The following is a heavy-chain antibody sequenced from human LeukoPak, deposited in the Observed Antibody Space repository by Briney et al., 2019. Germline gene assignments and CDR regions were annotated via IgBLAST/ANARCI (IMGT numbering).Heavy chain of an antibody. D-gene: IGHD3-22*01. V-gene: IGHV1-2*02. J-gene: IGHJ4*02. CDR3: AREVDYYDSSDYFPLGY. CDR1: GYTFTSYG. Sequence: VASVKVSFKASGYTFTSYGISWVRQAPGQGLEWMGWINPNSGGTNYAQKFQGRVTMTRDTSITTAYMELSRLKSDDTAVYYCAREVDYYDSSDYFPLGYWGRGTLVTVSS. CDR2: INPNSGGT.